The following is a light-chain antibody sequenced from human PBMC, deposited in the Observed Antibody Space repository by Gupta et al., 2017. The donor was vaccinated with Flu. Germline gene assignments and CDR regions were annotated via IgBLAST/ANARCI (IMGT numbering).Light chain of an antibody. CDR3: QQSDSTFVT. V-gene: IGKV1-39*01. CDR1: QKISSY. CDR2: AAS. Sequence: PSSLSASVGDRVTITSRASQKISSYLNWYQQKPGKAPKLLIYAASRLKSGVPSRFSGSGYGTDFTLTISRRQCEDVATYHCQQSDSTFVTFGQGTKVGIK. J-gene: IGKJ2*01.